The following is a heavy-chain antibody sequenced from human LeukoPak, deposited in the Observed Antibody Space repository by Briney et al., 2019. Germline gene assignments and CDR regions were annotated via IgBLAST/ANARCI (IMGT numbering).Heavy chain of an antibody. CDR1: GFTFSSYA. CDR2: ISNISTYI. CDR3: ARPPRGSGWYYYGMDV. D-gene: IGHD6-19*01. Sequence: GGSLRLSCAASGFTFSSYAMSWVRQAPGKGLEWVSSISNISTYIYYADSVKGRFTISRDNVQNSLYLQMNSLRAEDTAVYYCARPPRGSGWYYYGMDVWGQGTTVTVSS. J-gene: IGHJ6*02. V-gene: IGHV3-21*01.